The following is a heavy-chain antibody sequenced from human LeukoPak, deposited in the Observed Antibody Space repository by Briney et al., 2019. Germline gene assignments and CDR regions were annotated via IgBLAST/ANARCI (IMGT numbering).Heavy chain of an antibody. D-gene: IGHD1-1*01. CDR2: IYYSGST. CDR3: ARDPGCLNCYFDF. CDR1: GGSISTSSYY. Sequence: PSETLSLTCTVSGGSISTSSYYWGWIRQPPGKGLEWLGSIYYSGSTYYNSSLKSRVTISVDRSKNQFSLRLSSVTAADTAVYYCARDPGCLNCYFDFWGQGTLVTVSS. V-gene: IGHV4-39*07. J-gene: IGHJ4*02.